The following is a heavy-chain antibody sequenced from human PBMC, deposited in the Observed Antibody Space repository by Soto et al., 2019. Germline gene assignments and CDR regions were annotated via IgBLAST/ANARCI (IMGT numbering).Heavy chain of an antibody. CDR3: ARAGPYDFWSGYYTGFDY. J-gene: IGHJ4*02. Sequence: TLSLTCTVSGGSISSGAYSWSWIRQPPGKGLEWIGYIYHSGSTYYIPSLRSRVTISMDRTKNQFSLHLNSVTAGDTAVYFCARAGPYDFWSGYYTGFDYWGQGTLVTVSS. CDR2: IYHSGST. V-gene: IGHV4-30-2*01. CDR1: GGSISSGAYS. D-gene: IGHD3-3*01.